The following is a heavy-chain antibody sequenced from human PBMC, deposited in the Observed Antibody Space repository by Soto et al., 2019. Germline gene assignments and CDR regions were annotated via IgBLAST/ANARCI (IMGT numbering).Heavy chain of an antibody. Sequence: SETLSLTCKVSGGSISSYYWSWIRQPPGKGLEWIGYIYYSGSTNYNPSLKRRVTMSADTSKNQFPLKVNSVTAADTAVYYCARGYGSGSYFDYWGQGTLVTVSS. CDR1: GGSISSYY. V-gene: IGHV4-59*08. D-gene: IGHD3-10*01. CDR3: ARGYGSGSYFDY. CDR2: IYYSGST. J-gene: IGHJ4*02.